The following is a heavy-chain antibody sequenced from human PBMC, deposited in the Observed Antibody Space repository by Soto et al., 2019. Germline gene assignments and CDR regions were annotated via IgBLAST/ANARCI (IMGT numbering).Heavy chain of an antibody. CDR1: GCTFTSYG. Sequence: ASVKVSCKASGCTFTSYGISWVRQAPGQGLEWMGWISAYNGNTNYAQKLQGRVTMTTDTSTSTAYMELRSLRSDDTAVYYCARVPYYYDSSGYYGWFDPWGQGTLVTVSS. J-gene: IGHJ5*02. V-gene: IGHV1-18*01. CDR3: ARVPYYYDSSGYYGWFDP. CDR2: ISAYNGNT. D-gene: IGHD3-22*01.